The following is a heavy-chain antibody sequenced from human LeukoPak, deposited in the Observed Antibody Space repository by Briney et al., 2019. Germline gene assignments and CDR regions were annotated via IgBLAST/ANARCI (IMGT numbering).Heavy chain of an antibody. J-gene: IGHJ6*03. CDR1: GFSLSTRGVG. CDR3: ARELLWFGKVPDPYMDV. D-gene: IGHD3-10*01. Sequence: SGPTLLNPTQTLTLTCTFSGFSLSTRGVGVGWIRQPPGKALEWLALIYWNDDKRYTPSLKSRLTIIQVTSKNQVVLTMTNRDPVDTATYYCARELLWFGKVPDPYMDVWGKGTTVTVS. V-gene: IGHV2-5*01. CDR2: IYWNDDK.